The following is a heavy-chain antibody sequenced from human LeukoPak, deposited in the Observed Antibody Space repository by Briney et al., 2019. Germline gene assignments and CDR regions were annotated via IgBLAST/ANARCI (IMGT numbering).Heavy chain of an antibody. D-gene: IGHD3-10*01. J-gene: IGHJ4*02. Sequence: SETLSLTCTVSGGSISSISYYWSWIRQPPGKGLEWIGYIYYSGSTNYNPSLRSRVTISVDTSKNQFSLKLSSVTAADTAVYYCARSHGSGSYYNLNDYWGQGTLVTVSS. CDR1: GGSISSISYY. V-gene: IGHV4-61*01. CDR2: IYYSGST. CDR3: ARSHGSGSYYNLNDY.